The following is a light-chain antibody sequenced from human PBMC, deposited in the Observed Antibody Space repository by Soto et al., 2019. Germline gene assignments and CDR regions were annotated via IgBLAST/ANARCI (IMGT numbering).Light chain of an antibody. CDR1: QGVSSRY. V-gene: IGKV3-20*01. Sequence: EIVLTQSPGTLSLSPVETATLSFMASQGVSSRYLAWYQQRPGQAPRLLIYIASTRASGIPDRFSGSGSGTDFTLTISRLEPEDSAVYYCQQYATSSWTFGQGTKVDIK. CDR3: QQYATSSWT. CDR2: IAS. J-gene: IGKJ1*01.